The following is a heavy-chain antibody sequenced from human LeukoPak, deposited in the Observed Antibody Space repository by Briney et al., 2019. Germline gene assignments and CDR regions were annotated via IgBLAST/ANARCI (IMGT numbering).Heavy chain of an antibody. D-gene: IGHD2-2*01. CDR3: AKARRPAYYMDV. CDR1: GFTFSSYN. Sequence: GGSLRLSCAASGFTFSSYNMNWVRQAPGKGLEWVSSISSSSNYKYYADSVKGRFTISRDNSKNTLYLQMNSLRAEDTAVYYCAKARRPAYYMDVWGKGTTVTISS. V-gene: IGHV3-21*01. CDR2: ISSSSNYK. J-gene: IGHJ6*03.